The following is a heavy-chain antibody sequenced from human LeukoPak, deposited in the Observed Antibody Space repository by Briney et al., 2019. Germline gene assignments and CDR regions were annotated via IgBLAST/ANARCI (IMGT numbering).Heavy chain of an antibody. Sequence: SVKVSCKASGGTFSSYAISWVRQAPGQGLEWMGGIIPIFGTANYTQKFQGRVTITADKSTRTAYMELSSLRSEDTAVYYCARAEVYSSSWTRFLYFDYWGQGTLVTVSS. V-gene: IGHV1-69*06. J-gene: IGHJ4*02. CDR1: GGTFSSYA. CDR3: ARAEVYSSSWTRFLYFDY. CDR2: IIPIFGTA. D-gene: IGHD6-13*01.